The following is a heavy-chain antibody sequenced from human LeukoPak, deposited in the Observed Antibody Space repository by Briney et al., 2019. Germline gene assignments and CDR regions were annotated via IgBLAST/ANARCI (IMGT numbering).Heavy chain of an antibody. CDR1: GFSFSSYA. V-gene: IGHV3-64*01. CDR3: ARVGYGGNLDY. D-gene: IGHD4-23*01. CDR2: ISNNGGDT. J-gene: IGHJ4*02. Sequence: GGSLRLSCAASGFSFSSYAMHWVRQAPGRGLEYVSAISNNGGDTYYANSVKSRFTISRDNSKNTLYLQMGSLRAEDMAVYYCARVGYGGNLDYWGQGTLVTVSS.